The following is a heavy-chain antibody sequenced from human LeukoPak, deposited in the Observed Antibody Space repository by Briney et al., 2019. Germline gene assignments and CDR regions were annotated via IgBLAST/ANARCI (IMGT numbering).Heavy chain of an antibody. CDR3: ARLDCVLEGCYNH. V-gene: IGHV4-59*08. Sequence: SETLSLTRSVSGDSVTSSYWNWIRQPPGKGLEWIGYVSADGTTNYSPSLRSRLIMSVDTAKNDISLILMSVTAADTAIYYCARLDCVLEGCYNHWGRGILVTVAS. J-gene: IGHJ4*02. CDR1: GDSVTSSY. D-gene: IGHD2-15*01. CDR2: VSADGTT.